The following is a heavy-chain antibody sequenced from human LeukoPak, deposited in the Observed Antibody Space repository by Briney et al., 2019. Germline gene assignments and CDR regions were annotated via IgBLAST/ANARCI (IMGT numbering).Heavy chain of an antibody. CDR2: IYYSGST. Sequence: SETLSLTCTVSGGSISSSSYYWGWIRQPPGKGLVWIGSIYYSGSTYYNPSLKSRVTISVDTSKNQFSLKLSSVTAADTAVYYCARQGRDTAMVRWGQGTLVTVSS. CDR1: GGSISSSSYY. D-gene: IGHD5-18*01. J-gene: IGHJ4*02. CDR3: ARQGRDTAMVR. V-gene: IGHV4-39*01.